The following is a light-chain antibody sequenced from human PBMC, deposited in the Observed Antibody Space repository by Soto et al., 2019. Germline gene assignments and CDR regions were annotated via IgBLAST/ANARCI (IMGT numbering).Light chain of an antibody. V-gene: IGLV3-9*01. CDR1: NIGSKN. Sequence: SYELTQPLSVSVALGQTARITCGGNNIGSKNVHWYQQKPGQAPVLVIYRDSNRPSGIPERFSGSNSGNTATLTISRAQAGDEADYYCQVWDSSTARVVFGGGTQLTVL. J-gene: IGLJ2*01. CDR3: QVWDSSTARVV. CDR2: RDS.